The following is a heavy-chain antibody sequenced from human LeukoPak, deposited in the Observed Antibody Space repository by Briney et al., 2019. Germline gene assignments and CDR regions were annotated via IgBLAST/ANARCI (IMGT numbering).Heavy chain of an antibody. CDR1: GGTFSSYA. Sequence: GASVKVSCTASGGTFSSYAISWVRQAPGQGLEWMGGIIPIFGTANYAQKFQGRVTITADESTSTAYMELSSLRSEDTAVYYCARHPSPQLHHFDYWGQGTLVTVSS. J-gene: IGHJ4*02. CDR2: IIPIFGTA. D-gene: IGHD2-2*01. CDR3: ARHPSPQLHHFDY. V-gene: IGHV1-69*13.